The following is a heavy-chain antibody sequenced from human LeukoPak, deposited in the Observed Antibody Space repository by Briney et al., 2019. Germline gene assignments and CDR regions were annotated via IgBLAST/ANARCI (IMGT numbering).Heavy chain of an antibody. J-gene: IGHJ1*01. V-gene: IGHV3-48*01. CDR1: RFSFSNHS. D-gene: IGHD6-25*01. CDR3: ARRPVAAEYFQH. Sequence: GGSLRLSCAASRFSFSNHSMNWVRQAPGKGLEWVSYISNSGSAKYYAASVKGRFTISRDLSTNTLYLQMNSLTTEDTAMYFCARRPVAAEYFQHWGQGTLVTVSS. CDR2: ISNSGSAK.